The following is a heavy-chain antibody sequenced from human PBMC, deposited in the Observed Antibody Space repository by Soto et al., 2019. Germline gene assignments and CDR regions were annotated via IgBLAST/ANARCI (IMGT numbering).Heavy chain of an antibody. CDR2: INSDGSST. Sequence: PGGSLRLSCAASGFTFSSYWMHWVRQAPGKGLVWVSRINSDGSSTSYADSVKGRFTISRDNAKNTLYLQMNSLRAEDTAVYYCARDYAGIKAIRTSYGMDVWGQGTTVTVSS. V-gene: IGHV3-74*01. CDR1: GFTFSSYW. D-gene: IGHD1-20*01. CDR3: ARDYAGIKAIRTSYGMDV. J-gene: IGHJ6*02.